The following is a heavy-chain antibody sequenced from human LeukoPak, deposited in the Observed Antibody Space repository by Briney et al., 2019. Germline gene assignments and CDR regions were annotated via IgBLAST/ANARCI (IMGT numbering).Heavy chain of an antibody. J-gene: IGHJ4*02. V-gene: IGHV3-30-3*01. CDR1: GFTFSSYA. D-gene: IGHD6-13*01. Sequence: GRSLRLSCAASGFTFSSYAMHWVRQAPGKGLEWVAVISYDGSNKYYADSVKGRFTISRDNSKNTLYLQMNSLRAEDTAVYYCARGSRIAAAGQDYWGLGTLVTVSS. CDR2: ISYDGSNK. CDR3: ARGSRIAAAGQDY.